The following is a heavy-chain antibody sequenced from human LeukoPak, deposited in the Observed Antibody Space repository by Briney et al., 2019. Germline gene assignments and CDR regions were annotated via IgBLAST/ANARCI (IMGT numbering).Heavy chain of an antibody. CDR1: GFSLSTSGMR. Sequence: SGPALVKPTQTLTLTCTFSGFSLSTSGMRASWIRQPPGKALEWLARIDWDDDKFYGTSLKTRLTISKDTSKNQVVLTMTNMDPVDTATYYCARSALGYDGAFDIWGQGTMVTVSS. CDR3: ARSALGYDGAFDI. V-gene: IGHV2-70*04. J-gene: IGHJ3*02. CDR2: IDWDDDK. D-gene: IGHD7-27*01.